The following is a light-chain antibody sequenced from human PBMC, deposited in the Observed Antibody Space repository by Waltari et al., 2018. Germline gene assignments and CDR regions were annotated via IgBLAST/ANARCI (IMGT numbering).Light chain of an antibody. V-gene: IGLV2-8*01. CDR1: SSDIGSYNY. J-gene: IGLJ1*01. CDR2: DVN. Sequence: QSALTQPPSASGSPGQSVTISCTGTSSDIGSYNYAPWYQQHPGKAPKLMIYDVNKRPSGVPDRFSGSKSGNTASLTVSGLQAEDEADYYCSSYAGSNNLDVFGTGTKVTVL. CDR3: SSYAGSNNLDV.